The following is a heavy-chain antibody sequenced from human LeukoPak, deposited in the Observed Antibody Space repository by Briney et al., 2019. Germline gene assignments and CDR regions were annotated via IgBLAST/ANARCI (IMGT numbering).Heavy chain of an antibody. J-gene: IGHJ3*02. CDR3: AREWYSSGWYDAFDI. V-gene: IGHV1-18*01. Sequence: ASVKVSCKASGYTFTSYGISWVRQAPGQGLEWMGWISAYNGNTNYAQKLQGRVTMTTDTSTSTAYMELRSLRSDDTAVYYCAREWYSSGWYDAFDIWGQGTMVTVSS. CDR2: ISAYNGNT. CDR1: GYTFTSYG. D-gene: IGHD6-19*01.